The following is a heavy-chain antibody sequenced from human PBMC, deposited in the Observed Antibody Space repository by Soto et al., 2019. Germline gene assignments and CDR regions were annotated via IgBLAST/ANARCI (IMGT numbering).Heavy chain of an antibody. V-gene: IGHV3-7*05. Sequence: EVQLVESGGGLVQPGGSLRLSCAASGFTFSSYWMSWVRQAPGKGLEWVANIKQDGSEKYYVDSVKGRFTISRDNAKNSMYLQMNSRRAEDTVVYYCARAPDRSSWDYYFDCWGQGTLVTVSS. CDR1: GFTFSSYW. CDR2: IKQDGSEK. J-gene: IGHJ4*02. CDR3: ARAPDRSSWDYYFDC. D-gene: IGHD6-13*01.